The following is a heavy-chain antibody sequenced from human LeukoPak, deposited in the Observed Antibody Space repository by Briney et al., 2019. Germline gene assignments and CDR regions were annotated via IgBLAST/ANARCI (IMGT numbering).Heavy chain of an antibody. Sequence: PSETLSLTCAVYGGSFSGFYWSWIRQPPGKGLEWIGEINHSGSTNYNPSLKSRVTITVDTSKSQFSLKLSSVTAADTAVYYCARRRYYYDSSGYYSYYFDYWGQGTLVTVSS. CDR2: INHSGST. CDR1: GGSFSGFY. CDR3: ARRRYYYDSSGYYSYYFDY. J-gene: IGHJ4*02. V-gene: IGHV4-34*01. D-gene: IGHD3-22*01.